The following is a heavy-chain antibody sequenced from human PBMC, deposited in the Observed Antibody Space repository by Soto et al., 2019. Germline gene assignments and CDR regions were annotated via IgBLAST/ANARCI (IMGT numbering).Heavy chain of an antibody. CDR2: IYHSGST. V-gene: IGHV4-38-2*02. Sequence: ETLSLTCAVSGYSISSGYYWGWIRQPPGKGLEWIGSIYHSGSTYYNPSLKSRVTISVDTSKNQFSLKLSSVTAADTAVYYCAREYNLDDYVWGSYRHHEAFDIWGQVTMVTV. J-gene: IGHJ3*02. CDR1: GYSISSGYY. D-gene: IGHD3-16*02. CDR3: AREYNLDDYVWGSYRHHEAFDI.